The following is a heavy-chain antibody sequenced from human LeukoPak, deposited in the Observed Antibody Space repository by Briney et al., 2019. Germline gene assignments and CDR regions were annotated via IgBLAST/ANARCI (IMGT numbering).Heavy chain of an antibody. CDR1: DDSISNFY. V-gene: IGHV4-4*09. CDR3: ARRRGVWFDP. Sequence: SETLSLTCTISDDSISNFYWTWNRQPPGKGLEWIGYIHTIGGTNYNPSLKSRLTISLDTSKHQFSLRLTSVTAADTAVYYCARRRGVWFDPWGQGTLVTVSS. J-gene: IGHJ5*02. CDR2: IHTIGGT.